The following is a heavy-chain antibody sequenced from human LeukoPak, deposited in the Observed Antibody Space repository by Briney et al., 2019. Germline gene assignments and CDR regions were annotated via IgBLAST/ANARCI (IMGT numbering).Heavy chain of an antibody. D-gene: IGHD3-16*01. V-gene: IGHV3-21*01. J-gene: IGHJ4*02. Sequence: GSLRLSCAASGFTFSRNSMNWVRQAPGKGLEWVSSISTSSSYIHYADSVKGRFTISRDNAKKSLYLQMNSLRADDTAVYYCARDHLYYEISGPRFDNWGQGTRVTVSS. CDR1: GFTFSRNS. CDR2: ISTSSSYI. CDR3: ARDHLYYEISGPRFDN.